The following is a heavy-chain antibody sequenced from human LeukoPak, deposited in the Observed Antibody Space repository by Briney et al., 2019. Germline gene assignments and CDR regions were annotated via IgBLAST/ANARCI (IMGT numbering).Heavy chain of an antibody. CDR2: ISWSSGSL. CDR3: AKAELGYCSGGRCSGWAPFDH. V-gene: IGHV3-9*01. CDR1: GFTFDNYA. D-gene: IGHD2-15*01. J-gene: IGHJ4*02. Sequence: GRSLRLSCEASGFTFDNYAMHWVRHAPGKGLEWVSGISWSSGSLGYADSVEGRFTISRDNAKNSLYLQMNSLRAEDTALYYCAKAELGYCSGGRCSGWAPFDHWGQGTLVTVSS.